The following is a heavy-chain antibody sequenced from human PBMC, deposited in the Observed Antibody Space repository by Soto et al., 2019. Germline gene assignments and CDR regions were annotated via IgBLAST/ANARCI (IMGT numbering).Heavy chain of an antibody. CDR1: GGSISTFH. J-gene: IGHJ4*02. CDR2: VYYTGST. Sequence: QVQLQESGPGLVKPSETLSLTCSVSGGSISTFHWSWIRQPPGKGPEWIGYVYYTGSTNYNPSFTSRVTISVDTSKNQFSLKLTSVTAADTAVYYCVRWVGHFDFWGRGTLVTVSS. V-gene: IGHV4-59*03. D-gene: IGHD1-26*01. CDR3: VRWVGHFDF.